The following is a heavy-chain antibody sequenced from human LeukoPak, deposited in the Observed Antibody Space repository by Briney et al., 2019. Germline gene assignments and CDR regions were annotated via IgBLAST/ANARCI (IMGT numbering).Heavy chain of an antibody. D-gene: IGHD5-12*01. CDR3: ARGASGYAFDY. Sequence: SETLSLTCAVYGGSSSGYYWSWIRQPPGKGLEWIGEINHSGSTNYNPSLKSRVTISVDTSKNQFSLKLGSVTAADTAVYYCARGASGYAFDYWGQGTLVTVSS. V-gene: IGHV4-34*01. J-gene: IGHJ4*02. CDR2: INHSGST. CDR1: GGSSSGYY.